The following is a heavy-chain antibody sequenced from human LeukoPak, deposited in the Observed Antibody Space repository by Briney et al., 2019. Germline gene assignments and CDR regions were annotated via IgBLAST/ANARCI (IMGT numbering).Heavy chain of an antibody. Sequence: GASVKVSCKASGYTFTSYYMHWVRQAPGQGLEWMGIINPSGGSTSYAQKFQGRVTMTRDMSTSTVYMELSGLRSEDTAVYYCARCDGLYFNWFDPWGQGTLVTVSS. CDR2: INPSGGST. CDR3: ARCDGLYFNWFDP. CDR1: GYTFTSYY. V-gene: IGHV1-46*01. D-gene: IGHD3-10*01. J-gene: IGHJ5*02.